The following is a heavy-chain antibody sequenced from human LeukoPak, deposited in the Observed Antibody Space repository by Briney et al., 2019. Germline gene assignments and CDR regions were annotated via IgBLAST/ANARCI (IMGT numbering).Heavy chain of an antibody. D-gene: IGHD6-19*01. Sequence: GASVKVSCKASGYTFTSYAMNWVRQAPGQGLEWMGWINTNTGNPTYAQGFTGRFVFSLDTSVSTAYLQISSLKAEDTAVYYCARAMQWLESDAFDVWGQGTMVTVSS. CDR3: ARAMQWLESDAFDV. J-gene: IGHJ3*01. CDR2: INTNTGNP. V-gene: IGHV7-4-1*02. CDR1: GYTFTSYA.